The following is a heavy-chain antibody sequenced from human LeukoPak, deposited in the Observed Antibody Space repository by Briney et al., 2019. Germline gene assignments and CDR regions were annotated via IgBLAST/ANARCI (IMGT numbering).Heavy chain of an antibody. Sequence: GGSLRLSCAASGFTFSSYWMSWVRQAPGKGLEWVANINQDGSEKYYVDSVKGRFTISRDNANNSLSVQMNSPSREDTAVYYCASTPGSYEYWGQGTLVTVSS. J-gene: IGHJ4*02. V-gene: IGHV3-7*01. CDR2: INQDGSEK. D-gene: IGHD2-15*01. CDR1: GFTFSSYW. CDR3: ASTPGSYEY.